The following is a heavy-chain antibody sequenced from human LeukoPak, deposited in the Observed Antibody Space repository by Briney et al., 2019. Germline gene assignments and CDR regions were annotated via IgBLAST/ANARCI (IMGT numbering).Heavy chain of an antibody. D-gene: IGHD5-12*01. CDR3: ARVTGYVAPFDY. CDR2: INPNSGGT. J-gene: IGHJ4*02. V-gene: IGHV1-2*02. Sequence: ASVKVSCKASGYTFTGYYMHWVRQAPGQGLEWMGWINPNSGGTNYAQKFQGRVTMTRDTSVSTAYMELSRLRSDDTAVYYCARVTGYVAPFDYWGQGTLVTVSS. CDR1: GYTFTGYY.